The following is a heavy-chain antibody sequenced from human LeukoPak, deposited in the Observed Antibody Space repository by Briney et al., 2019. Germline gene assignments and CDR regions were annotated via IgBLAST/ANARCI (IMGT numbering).Heavy chain of an antibody. CDR2: IYPGDSDT. Sequence: PGESLKISCKGSGYSFTSYWIGWVRQMPGKGLEWMGIIYPGDSDTRYSPSFQGQVTISADKSISTAYLQWSSLKASDTAMYYCARHEPRPVDIVYAFDIWGQGTMVTVSS. V-gene: IGHV5-51*01. CDR1: GYSFTSYW. D-gene: IGHD5-12*01. CDR3: ARHEPRPVDIVYAFDI. J-gene: IGHJ3*02.